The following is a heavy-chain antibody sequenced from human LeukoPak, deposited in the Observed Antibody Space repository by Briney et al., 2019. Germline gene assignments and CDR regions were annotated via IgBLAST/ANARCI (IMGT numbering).Heavy chain of an antibody. J-gene: IGHJ4*02. CDR3: ARGGARYYGSGSFLKGLDY. Sequence: PSETLSLTCAVYGGSFSGYYWSWIRQPPGKGLEWIGEINHSGSTNYNPSLKSRVTISVDTSKNQFSLKLSSVTAADTAVYYCARGGARYYGSGSFLKGLDYWGQGTLVTVSS. CDR1: GGSFSGYY. CDR2: INHSGST. D-gene: IGHD3-10*01. V-gene: IGHV4-34*01.